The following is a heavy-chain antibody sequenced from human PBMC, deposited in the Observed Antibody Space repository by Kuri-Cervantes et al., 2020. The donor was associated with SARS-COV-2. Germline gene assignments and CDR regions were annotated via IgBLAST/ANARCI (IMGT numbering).Heavy chain of an antibody. CDR2: ISGSGGSA. V-gene: IGHV3-23*01. CDR1: GYTFSSYD. J-gene: IGHJ4*02. CDR3: AKGTRSSGYYCGLDF. Sequence: GESLKISCAASGYTFSSYDMCWVRQAPGKGLEWVSAISGSGGSAYYADSVKGRFTISRDNSTNTLYLQMNSLRADDTAVYHCAKGTRSSGYYCGLDFWGQGTLVTVSS. D-gene: IGHD3-22*01.